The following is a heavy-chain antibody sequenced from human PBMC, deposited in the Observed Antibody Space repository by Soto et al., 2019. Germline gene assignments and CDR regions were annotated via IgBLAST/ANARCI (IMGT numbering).Heavy chain of an antibody. V-gene: IGHV4-31*03. J-gene: IGHJ4*02. CDR3: AAKLGTTHYFDF. D-gene: IGHD7-27*01. CDR1: GDPVSSGAYY. CDR2: IYHTGST. Sequence: QVHLQESGPGLVQPSQTLSLTCSVSGDPVSSGAYYWTWVRQHPVKGLEWIGYIYHTGSTYYNPSLQRRLTMSIDTSKNQFSLHLYSVTAADTAVYFCAAKLGTTHYFDFWGQGSLVAVSS.